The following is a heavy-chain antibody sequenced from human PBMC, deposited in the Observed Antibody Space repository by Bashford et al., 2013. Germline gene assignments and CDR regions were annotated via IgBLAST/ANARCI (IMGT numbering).Heavy chain of an antibody. CDR3: ATLGGYYGSGDPPDAFDI. CDR2: IIPIFGTA. V-gene: IGHV1-69*13. Sequence: SVKVSCKASGGTFSSYAISWVRQAPGQGLEWMGGIIPIFGTANYAQKFQGRVTITADESTSTAYMELSSLRSEDTAVYYCATLGGYYGSGDPPDAFDIWGQGTMVTVSS. CDR1: GGTFSSYA. J-gene: IGHJ3*02. D-gene: IGHD3-10*01.